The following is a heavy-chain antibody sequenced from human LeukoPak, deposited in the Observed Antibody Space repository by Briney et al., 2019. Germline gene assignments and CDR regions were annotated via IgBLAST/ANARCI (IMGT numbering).Heavy chain of an antibody. CDR1: GASISSYY. V-gene: IGHV4-59*01. CDR3: ARANMIISAFDF. D-gene: IGHD3-16*01. CDR2: LYYSGST. J-gene: IGHJ3*01. Sequence: PSETLSLTCTVSGASISSYYWSWIRQPAGKGLEWIGSLYYSGSTNSNPSLKTRVTMSVDTYKNRFSLNLSSMTAADTAVYYCARANMIISAFDFWGQGTMVTVSS.